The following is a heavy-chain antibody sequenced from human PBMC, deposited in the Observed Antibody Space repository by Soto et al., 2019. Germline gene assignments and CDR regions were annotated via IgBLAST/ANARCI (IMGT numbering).Heavy chain of an antibody. J-gene: IGHJ4*02. D-gene: IGHD2-15*01. CDR2: INRNGGST. CDR1: GYTFTDYY. V-gene: IGHV1-46*03. CDR3: GRNAQDAAIPASLDF. Sequence: QVQLVQSGAEVKKPGASVKVSCKTSGYTFTDYYMHWVRQAPGQGLEWMGIINRNGGSTSYAQKLQGIVTMTTDTSPSPVYMDLSSLRSEDTAVYFCGRNAQDAAIPASLDFWGQGTLVTVSS.